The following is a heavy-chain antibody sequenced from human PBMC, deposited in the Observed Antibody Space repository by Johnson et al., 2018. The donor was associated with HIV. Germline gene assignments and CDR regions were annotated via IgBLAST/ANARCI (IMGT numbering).Heavy chain of an antibody. D-gene: IGHD6-13*01. Sequence: VQLVESGGGLIHPGGSLRLSCAASGFTFDDYAMHWVRQAPGKGLEWVSGISWNSGSIGYADSVKGRFTISRDNGKNLLYLQMNSLRPEDTAMYFCAKDLSSSLGPGAFDIWGQGTMVTVSS. CDR1: GFTFDDYA. V-gene: IGHV3-9*01. CDR3: AKDLSSSLGPGAFDI. CDR2: ISWNSGSI. J-gene: IGHJ3*02.